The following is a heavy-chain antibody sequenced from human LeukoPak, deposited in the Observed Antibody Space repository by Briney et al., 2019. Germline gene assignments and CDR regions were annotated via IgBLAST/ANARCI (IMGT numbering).Heavy chain of an antibody. Sequence: GGSLRLSCAASGFTFDDYAMHWVRQAPGKGLEWVSGLSWNSGSIGYADSVKGRFTISRDNAKNSLYLQMNSLRAEDMALYYCAKGHSSSWYAPDYWGQGTLVTVSS. D-gene: IGHD6-13*01. CDR3: AKGHSSSWYAPDY. J-gene: IGHJ4*02. V-gene: IGHV3-9*03. CDR1: GFTFDDYA. CDR2: LSWNSGSI.